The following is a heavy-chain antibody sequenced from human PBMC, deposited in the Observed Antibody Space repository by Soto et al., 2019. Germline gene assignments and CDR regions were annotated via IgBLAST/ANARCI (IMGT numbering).Heavy chain of an antibody. J-gene: IGHJ5*02. Sequence: QVQLVESGGGVVQPGRSLRLSCAASGFTFSSYAMHWVRQAPGKGLEWVAVISYDGSNKYYADSVKGRFTISRDNSKNSLYHERNSLRVENTVVYCGAGGGTRIPLWEIFHPWRQGPLVPAS. V-gene: IGHV3-30*14. D-gene: IGHD5-18*01. CDR3: AGGGTRIPLWEIFHP. CDR1: GFTFSSYA. CDR2: ISYDGSNK.